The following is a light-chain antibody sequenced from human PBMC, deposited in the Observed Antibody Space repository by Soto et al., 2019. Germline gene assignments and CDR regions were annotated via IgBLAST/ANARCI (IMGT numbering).Light chain of an antibody. V-gene: IGKV1-17*03. CDR3: LQHNSYPIT. CDR2: EAS. J-gene: IGKJ5*01. CDR1: QGISNY. Sequence: DIQMTQSPSAMSASVGDRVTITCRASQGISNYLAWFQQKPGKVPKRLIYEASSLQSGVPSRFSGSGSGTEFTLTISSLQPEDFATNYCLQHNSYPITFGQGTRLEIK.